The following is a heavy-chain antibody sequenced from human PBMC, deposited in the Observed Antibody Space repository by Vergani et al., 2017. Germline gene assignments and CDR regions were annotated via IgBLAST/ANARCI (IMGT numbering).Heavy chain of an antibody. Sequence: QVRLQESGPGLVKPSETLSLTCSVSGGSMSGYYWSWIRQPPGKGLEWIGYIYYSGSTYYNPSLKSRVTISVDTSKNQFSLKLSSVTAADTAVYYCARNHLRNWFDPWGQGTLVTVSS. J-gene: IGHJ5*02. CDR1: GGSMSGYY. CDR2: IYYSGST. D-gene: IGHD1-14*01. CDR3: ARNHLRNWFDP. V-gene: IGHV4-30-4*08.